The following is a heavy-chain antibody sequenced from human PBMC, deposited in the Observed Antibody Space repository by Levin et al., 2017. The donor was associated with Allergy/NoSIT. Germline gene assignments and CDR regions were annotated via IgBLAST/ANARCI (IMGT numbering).Heavy chain of an antibody. Sequence: GGSLRLSCAASGFTFSSYAMSWVRQAPGKGLEWVSAISGSGGSTYYADSVKGRFTISRDNSKNTLYLQMNSLRAEDTAVYYCAKDLPLPSGIVGATGYWGQGTLVTVSS. V-gene: IGHV3-23*01. D-gene: IGHD1-26*01. CDR3: AKDLPLPSGIVGATGY. CDR1: GFTFSSYA. J-gene: IGHJ4*02. CDR2: ISGSGGST.